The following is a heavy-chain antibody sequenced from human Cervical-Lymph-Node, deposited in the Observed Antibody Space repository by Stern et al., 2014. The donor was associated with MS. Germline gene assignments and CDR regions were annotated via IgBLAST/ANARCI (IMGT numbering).Heavy chain of an antibody. CDR3: AKDMAPYDGMDV. J-gene: IGHJ6*02. CDR2: ISWNGGAM. V-gene: IGHV3-9*01. Sequence: EVQLVESGGRMVQPGGSLRLSCAASGFTFDVYAMHWVRQAPGKGLEWVSGISWNGGAMGYADSVKGRFTISRDNAQKSVYLQINSLRVEDTALYYCAKDMAPYDGMDVWGQGTTVTVSS. CDR1: GFTFDVYA.